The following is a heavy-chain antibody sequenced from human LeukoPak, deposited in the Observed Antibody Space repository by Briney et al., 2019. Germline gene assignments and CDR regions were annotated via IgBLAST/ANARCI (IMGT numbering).Heavy chain of an antibody. CDR1: GYTLTELS. CDR2: FDPEDGET. V-gene: IGHV1-24*01. D-gene: IGHD6-13*01. J-gene: IGHJ4*02. CDR3: ATGRSWSPLTHFDY. Sequence: APVKASCKVSGYTLTELSMHWVRQAPGKGLEWMGGFDPEDGETIYAQKFQGRVTMTEDTSTDTAYMELSSLRSEDTAVYYCATGRSWSPLTHFDYWGQGTLVTVSS.